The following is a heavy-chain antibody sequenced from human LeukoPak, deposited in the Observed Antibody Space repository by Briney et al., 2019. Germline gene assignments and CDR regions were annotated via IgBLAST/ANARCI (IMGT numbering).Heavy chain of an antibody. Sequence: GGSLRLSCAASGFTFSSYSMNWVRQAPGKGLEWVSSISSSSSYIYYADSVKGRFTISRDNAKNSLYLQMNSLRAEDTAVYYCARAHSSSWFYFDFWAQGTLVTVSS. J-gene: IGHJ4*02. V-gene: IGHV3-21*01. CDR3: ARAHSSSWFYFDF. CDR1: GFTFSSYS. CDR2: ISSSSSYI. D-gene: IGHD6-13*01.